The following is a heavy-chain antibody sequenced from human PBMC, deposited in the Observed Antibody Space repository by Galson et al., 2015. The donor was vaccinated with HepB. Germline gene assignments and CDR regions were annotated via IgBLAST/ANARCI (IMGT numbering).Heavy chain of an antibody. V-gene: IGHV1-69*13. J-gene: IGHJ5*02. CDR2: IIPIFGTA. Sequence: SVKVSCKASGGTFSSYAISWVRQAPGQGLEWMGGIIPIFGTANYAQKFQGRVTITADESTSTAYMELSSLRSEDTAVYYCARGQQDFWSGYFQGGGWFDPWGQGTLVTVSS. CDR1: GGTFSSYA. CDR3: ARGQQDFWSGYFQGGGWFDP. D-gene: IGHD3-3*01.